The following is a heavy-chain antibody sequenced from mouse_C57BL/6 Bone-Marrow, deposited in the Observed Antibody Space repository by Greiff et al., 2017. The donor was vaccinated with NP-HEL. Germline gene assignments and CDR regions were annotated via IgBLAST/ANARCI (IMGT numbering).Heavy chain of an antibody. CDR2: IYPGNGDT. CDR3: ARWGHYYGSSPYWYFDV. J-gene: IGHJ1*03. CDR1: GYTFTSYN. Sequence: SGAELVRPGASVKMSCKASGYTFTSYNMHWVKQTPRQGLEWIGAIYPGNGDTSYNQKFKGKATLTVDKSSSTAYMQLSSLTSEDSAVYFCARWGHYYGSSPYWYFDVWGTGTTVTVSS. D-gene: IGHD1-1*01. V-gene: IGHV1-12*01.